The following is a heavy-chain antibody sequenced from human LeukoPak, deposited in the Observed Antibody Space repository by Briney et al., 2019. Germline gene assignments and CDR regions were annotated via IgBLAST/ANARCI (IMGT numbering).Heavy chain of an antibody. CDR1: GYTFTKSY. D-gene: IGHD5-24*01. J-gene: IGHJ3*02. CDR3: ARIRDGYNDAYDI. CDR2: INPGGDNT. V-gene: IGHV1-46*01. Sequence: GASVKVSCKASGYTFTKSYIHWVRQAPGQRLEWMGLINPGGDNTKYAQNFQGRVTMTSDTSARTVYMELSSLRSEDTAIYYCARIRDGYNDAYDIWGQGQWSPSLQ.